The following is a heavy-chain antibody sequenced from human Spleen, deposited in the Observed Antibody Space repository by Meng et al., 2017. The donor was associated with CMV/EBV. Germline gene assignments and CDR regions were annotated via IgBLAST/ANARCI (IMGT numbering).Heavy chain of an antibody. V-gene: IGHV3-33*06. CDR1: GFTFSGYE. J-gene: IGHJ4*02. CDR2: IWFDGSNK. D-gene: IGHD1-26*01. CDR3: AKSPSGSYIFDY. Sequence: GESLKISCAASGFTFSGYEMNWVRQAPGKGLEWVAVIWFDGSNKYYADSVKGRFTISRDNSKNTLYLQMNSLRAEDTAVYYCAKSPSGSYIFDYWGQGTLVTVSS.